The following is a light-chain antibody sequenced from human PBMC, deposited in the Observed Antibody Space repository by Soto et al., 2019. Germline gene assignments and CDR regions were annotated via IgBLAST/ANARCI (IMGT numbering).Light chain of an antibody. CDR1: QSVSSN. CDR2: GAS. J-gene: IGKJ1*01. V-gene: IGKV3-15*01. CDR3: QQYNNWPRT. Sequence: EIVMTQSPATLSVSPGERATLSCRASQSVSSNLAWYQQKPGQAPRLLIYGASTRATGISARFSGSGSGTEFTLSFCSLQSEDVAVYYCQQYNNWPRTFGQGTKVDIK.